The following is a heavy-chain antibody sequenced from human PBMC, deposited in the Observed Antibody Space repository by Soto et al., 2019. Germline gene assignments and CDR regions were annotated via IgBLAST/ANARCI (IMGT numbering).Heavy chain of an antibody. J-gene: IGHJ3*02. Sequence: PGGSLRLSCAASGFTFSSYGMHWVRQAPGKGLEWVAVIWYDGSNKYYADSVKGRFTISRDNSKNTLYLQMNSLRAEDTAVYYCARDLAAATPPDYAFDIWGQGTMVTVSS. CDR2: IWYDGSNK. CDR3: ARDLAAATPPDYAFDI. D-gene: IGHD5-12*01. V-gene: IGHV3-33*01. CDR1: GFTFSSYG.